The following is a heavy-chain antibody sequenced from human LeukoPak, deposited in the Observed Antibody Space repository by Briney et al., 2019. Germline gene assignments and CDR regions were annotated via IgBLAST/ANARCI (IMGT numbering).Heavy chain of an antibody. V-gene: IGHV3-30*02. Sequence: GGSLRLSFAASGFQFSGYGLHWVRQAPDKGLEWVAFIRYDGSNEYYANSVKGRFTISRDKSKNTLSLQMNSLRVEDTAVYYCAKVMPPGRILFYSYYMDVWGRGTTVTVSS. CDR3: AKVMPPGRILFYSYYMDV. J-gene: IGHJ6*03. CDR2: IRYDGSNE. CDR1: GFQFSGYG. D-gene: IGHD2-15*01.